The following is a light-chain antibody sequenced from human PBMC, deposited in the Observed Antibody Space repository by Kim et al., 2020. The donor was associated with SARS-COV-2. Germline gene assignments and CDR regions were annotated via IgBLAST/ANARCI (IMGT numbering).Light chain of an antibody. Sequence: SYELTQPPSVSVSPGQTASITCSGDKLGEKYACWYQQKPGQSPVLVMYENSDRPSGIPERFSGSNSGNTATLTISGTQAMDEADYYCQAWDSRTVVFGGGPKLTVL. J-gene: IGLJ2*01. CDR2: ENS. V-gene: IGLV3-1*01. CDR1: KLGEKY. CDR3: QAWDSRTVV.